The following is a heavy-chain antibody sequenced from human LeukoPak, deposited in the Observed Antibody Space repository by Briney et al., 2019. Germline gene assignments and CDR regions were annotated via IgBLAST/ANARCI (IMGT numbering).Heavy chain of an antibody. Sequence: ASVKVSCKASGYSFSDYAVQWVRQAPGQRLEWMGWINAGNGRTEYSQNFQGRATITRDRSANTAYMELSSLRSEDTSIYYCARGRWTATETTYCLDYWGQGTLVTVSS. V-gene: IGHV1-3*01. J-gene: IGHJ4*02. CDR3: ARGRWTATETTYCLDY. CDR2: INAGNGRT. D-gene: IGHD4-17*01. CDR1: GYSFSDYA.